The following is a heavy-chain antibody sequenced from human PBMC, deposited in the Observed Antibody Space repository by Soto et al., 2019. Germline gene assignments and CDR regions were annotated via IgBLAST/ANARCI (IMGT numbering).Heavy chain of an antibody. J-gene: IGHJ4*02. CDR3: ARGRYYDSTTPLH. V-gene: IGHV4-30-4*01. Sequence: SETLSLTCTVSGGSISSGDYYWSWIRQPPGKGLEWIGYIYYSGSTYYNPSLKSRVTISVDTSKNQFSLKLSSVTAADTAVYYCARGRYYDSTTPLHWGQGTLVTVSS. D-gene: IGHD3-22*01. CDR2: IYYSGST. CDR1: GGSISSGDYY.